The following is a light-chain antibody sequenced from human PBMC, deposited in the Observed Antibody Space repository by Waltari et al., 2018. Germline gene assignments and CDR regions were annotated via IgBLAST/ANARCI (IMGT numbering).Light chain of an antibody. CDR1: SRHSSNI. J-gene: IGLJ3*02. CDR3: ETGGHGTWV. V-gene: IGLV4-69*01. CDR2: VNSDGSH. Sequence: QLVLTQSPSASASLGASVTLTCTLSSRHSSNIIAWLQQRPKRGPRSLMKVNSDGSHSKGDDIPDRFSGSSSGAERYLTISSLQSEDEADYYCETGGHGTWVFGGGTKLTVL.